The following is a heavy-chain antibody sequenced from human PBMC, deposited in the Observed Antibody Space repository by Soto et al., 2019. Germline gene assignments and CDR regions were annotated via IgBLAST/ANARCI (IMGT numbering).Heavy chain of an antibody. CDR3: AKDLGSSGWYLFGWDY. D-gene: IGHD6-19*01. V-gene: IGHV3-23*01. Sequence: PGGSLCLTCSVSGFSVSSYAMIWVRQAPGQGLEWVSAISGSGGSTYYADSVKGRSIISRATYKNTPYLQMNSTTAEATAVYYCAKDLGSSGWYLFGWDYRGQGTLVTVPS. J-gene: IGHJ4*02. CDR1: GFSVSSYA. CDR2: ISGSGGST.